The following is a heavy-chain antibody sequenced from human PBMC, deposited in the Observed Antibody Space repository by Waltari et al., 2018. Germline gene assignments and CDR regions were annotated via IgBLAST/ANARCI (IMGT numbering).Heavy chain of an antibody. D-gene: IGHD1-7*01. CDR1: GFTFSSYS. Sequence: EVQLVESGGGLVKPGGSLRLSCAASGFTFSSYSMNWVRQAPGKGLEWVASISSSSSYIYYADSVKGRFTISRDNAKNSRYLQMNSLRAEDTAVYYCARGSGITGTRGYWGQGTLVTVSS. J-gene: IGHJ4*02. CDR3: ARGSGITGTRGY. CDR2: ISSSSSYI. V-gene: IGHV3-21*01.